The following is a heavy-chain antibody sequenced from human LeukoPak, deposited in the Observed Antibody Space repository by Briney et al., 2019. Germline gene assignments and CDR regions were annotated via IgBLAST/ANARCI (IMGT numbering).Heavy chain of an antibody. Sequence: TSETLSLTCTVSGGSISSGSYYWSWIRQPAGKGLEWIGRIYTSGSTNYNPSLKSRVTISVDTSKNQFSLKLSSVTAADTAVYYCAGEYSSSWYEEYYFDYWGQGTLVTVSS. D-gene: IGHD6-13*01. CDR1: GGSISSGSYY. J-gene: IGHJ4*02. CDR3: AGEYSSSWYEEYYFDY. V-gene: IGHV4-61*02. CDR2: IYTSGST.